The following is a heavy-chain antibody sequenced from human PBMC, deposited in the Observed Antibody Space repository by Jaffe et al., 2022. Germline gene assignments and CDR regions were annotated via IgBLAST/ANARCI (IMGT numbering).Heavy chain of an antibody. CDR3: ARGLVLLWFGEQPYYFDY. J-gene: IGHJ4*02. V-gene: IGHV4-34*01. CDR1: GGSFSGYY. CDR2: INHSGST. D-gene: IGHD3-10*01. Sequence: QVQLQQWGAGLLKPSETLSLTCAVYGGSFSGYYWSWIRQPPGKGLEWIGEINHSGSTNYNPSLKSRVTISVDTSKNQFSLKLSSVTAADTAVYYCARGLVLLWFGEQPYYFDYWGQGTLVTVSS.